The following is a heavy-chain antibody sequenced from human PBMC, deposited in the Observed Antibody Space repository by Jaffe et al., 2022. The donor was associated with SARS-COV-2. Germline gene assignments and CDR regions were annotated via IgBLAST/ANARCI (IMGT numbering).Heavy chain of an antibody. Sequence: QVQLQESGPGLVKPSETLSLTCSVSGYSFRSGYYWVWIRQPPGKGLEWIGSAYYSGSTHYNPSLKSRVSISVDTSKNQFSLRLSSVTAADTAVYYCAREGSGSYGTLGYYYYMDVWGKGTTVTVSS. J-gene: IGHJ6*03. CDR3: AREGSGSYGTLGYYYYMDV. D-gene: IGHD3-10*01. CDR2: AYYSGST. CDR1: GYSFRSGYY. V-gene: IGHV4-38-2*02.